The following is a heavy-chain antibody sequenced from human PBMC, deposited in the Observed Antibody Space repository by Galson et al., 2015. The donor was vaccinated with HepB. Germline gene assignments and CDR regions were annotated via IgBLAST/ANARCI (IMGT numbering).Heavy chain of an antibody. J-gene: IGHJ5*02. CDR3: ARDSGDTAMVTSFANWFDP. CDR2: INPNSGGT. V-gene: IGHV1-2*06. Sequence: SVKVSCKASGYTFTGYYMHWVRQAPGQGLEWMGRINPNSGGTNYAQKFQGRVTMTRDTSISTAYMELSRLRSDDTAVYYCARDSGDTAMVTSFANWFDPWGQGTLVTVSS. CDR1: GYTFTGYY. D-gene: IGHD5-18*01.